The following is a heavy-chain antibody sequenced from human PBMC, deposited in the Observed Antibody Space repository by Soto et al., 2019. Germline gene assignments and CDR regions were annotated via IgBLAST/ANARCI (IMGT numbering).Heavy chain of an antibody. V-gene: IGHV3-11*01. D-gene: IGHD3-3*01. CDR3: ARIFAYYDFWSGLVPDYYYYYMDV. Sequence: GGSLRLSCAASGFTFSDYYMSWIRQAPGKGLEWVSYISSSGSTIYYADSVKGRFTISRDNAKNSLYLQMNSLRAEDTAVYYCARIFAYYDFWSGLVPDYYYYYMDVWGKGTTVTVSS. CDR2: ISSSGSTI. J-gene: IGHJ6*03. CDR1: GFTFSDYY.